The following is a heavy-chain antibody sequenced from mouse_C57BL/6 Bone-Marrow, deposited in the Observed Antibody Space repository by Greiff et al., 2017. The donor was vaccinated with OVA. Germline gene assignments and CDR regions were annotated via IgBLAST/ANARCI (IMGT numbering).Heavy chain of an antibody. V-gene: IGHV1-63*01. J-gene: IGHJ4*01. CDR1: GYTFTNYW. CDR2: IYPGGGYT. D-gene: IGHD1-1*01. Sequence: VKLVESGAELVRPGTSVKMSCKASGYTFTNYWIGWAKQRPGHGLEWIGDIYPGGGYTNYNEKFKGKATLTADKSSSTAYMQFSSLTSEDSAIYYCASVTVYYAMDYWGQGTSVTVSS. CDR3: ASVTVYYAMDY.